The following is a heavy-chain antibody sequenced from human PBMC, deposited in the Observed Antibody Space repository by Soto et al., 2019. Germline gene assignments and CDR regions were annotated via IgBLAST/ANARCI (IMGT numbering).Heavy chain of an antibody. D-gene: IGHD6-19*01. CDR1: GGSFSGYY. CDR2: INHSGST. V-gene: IGHV4-34*01. Sequence: PSETLSLTCAVYGGSFSGYYWSWIRQPPGKGLEWIGEINHSGSTNYNPSLKSRVTISVDTSKNQFSLKLSSVTAADTAVYYCARGIAVAGSSNWFDPWGQGTLVTVSS. J-gene: IGHJ5*02. CDR3: ARGIAVAGSSNWFDP.